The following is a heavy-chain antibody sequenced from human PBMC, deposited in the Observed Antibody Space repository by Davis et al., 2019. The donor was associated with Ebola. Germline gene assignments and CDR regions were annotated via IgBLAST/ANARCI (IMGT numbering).Heavy chain of an antibody. J-gene: IGHJ4*02. V-gene: IGHV3-30*18. CDR1: GFTFSSYG. D-gene: IGHD6-19*01. CDR3: AKDLRLAVGFDS. CDR2: MSYDGSSS. Sequence: PGGSLRLSCAASGFTFSSYGMHWVRQAPGKGLEWVAFMSYDGSSSYNSDAVKGRFTISRDSSKNTLYLQMNSLRVEDTAVYYCAKDLRLAVGFDSWGQGTLVTVSS.